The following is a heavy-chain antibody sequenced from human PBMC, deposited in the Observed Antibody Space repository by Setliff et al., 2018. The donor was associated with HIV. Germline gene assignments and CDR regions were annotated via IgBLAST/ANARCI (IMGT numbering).Heavy chain of an antibody. J-gene: IGHJ4*02. Sequence: SETLSLTCAVYGGSFSGYYWNWIRQPPGKGLEWVGSIYHSGTTYYNPSLKSRVTISVDTSKNQFSLKLSSVTAADTAVYYCARRRDGYNSAPWRNDYWGQGTLVTVSS. D-gene: IGHD5-12*01. V-gene: IGHV4-34*01. CDR2: IYHSGTT. CDR1: GGSFSGYY. CDR3: ARRRDGYNSAPWRNDY.